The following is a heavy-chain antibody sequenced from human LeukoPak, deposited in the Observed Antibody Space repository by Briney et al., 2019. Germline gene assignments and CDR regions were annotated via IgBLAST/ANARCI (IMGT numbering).Heavy chain of an antibody. D-gene: IGHD6-13*01. V-gene: IGHV3-23*01. Sequence: GGSLRLSCAASGFTFSSFAMTWVRQAPGKGLEWVSSITGTHYTTYNTGSVKGRFTISRDNSKNSLYLQMNSLRAEDTAVYYCAGKGGITIAAAGFDYWGQGTLVTVSS. CDR2: ITGTHYTT. J-gene: IGHJ4*02. CDR3: AGKGGITIAAAGFDY. CDR1: GFTFSSFA.